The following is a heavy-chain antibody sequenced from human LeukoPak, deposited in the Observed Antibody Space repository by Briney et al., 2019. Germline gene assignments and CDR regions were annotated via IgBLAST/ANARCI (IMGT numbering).Heavy chain of an antibody. V-gene: IGHV3-53*05. CDR2: IYSGGST. D-gene: IGHD3-22*01. CDR3: ARGAHVRMYDSNHNCFDP. J-gene: IGHJ5*02. Sequence: GGSLRLSCAASEFSVGSNYMTWVRQAPGKGLEWVSLIYSGGSTYYADSVKGRFTISRDNSKNTLYLQMNSLRSEDTAVYYCARGAHVRMYDSNHNCFDPWGQGTLVTVSS. CDR1: EFSVGSNY.